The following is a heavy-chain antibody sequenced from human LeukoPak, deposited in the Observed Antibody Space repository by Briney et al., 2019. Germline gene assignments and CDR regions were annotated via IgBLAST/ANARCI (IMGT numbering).Heavy chain of an antibody. CDR1: GFTFTKYW. CDR3: ARGLDCRSTSCYLDN. Sequence: GGSLRLSCAASGFTFTKYWMTWVRQAPGKGLEWVANIKQDGSEKFYVDSVKGRFTISRDNAKNSLDLQINSLGAEDTAVYYCARGLDCRSTSCYLDNWGQGTMVTVSS. V-gene: IGHV3-7*01. CDR2: IKQDGSEK. J-gene: IGHJ4*02. D-gene: IGHD2-2*01.